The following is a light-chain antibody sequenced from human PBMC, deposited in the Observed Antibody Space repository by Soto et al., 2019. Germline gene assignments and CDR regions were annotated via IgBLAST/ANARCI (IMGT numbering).Light chain of an antibody. CDR1: QGITDY. V-gene: IGKV1-27*01. Sequence: DIHMTQSPASLSAYLVGIVTITCRASQGITDYLAWYQQKPGQVPNLLIYAASTLQSGVPSRFSGSGSGTDFTLTISGLQPEDVATYYCQNYDSAPWTFGQGTKVDIK. J-gene: IGKJ1*01. CDR3: QNYDSAPWT. CDR2: AAS.